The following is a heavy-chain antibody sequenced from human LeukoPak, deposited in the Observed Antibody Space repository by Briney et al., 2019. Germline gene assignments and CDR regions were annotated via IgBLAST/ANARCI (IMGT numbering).Heavy chain of an antibody. D-gene: IGHD5/OR15-5a*01. V-gene: IGHV4-30-4*01. CDR3: ARGRSNAFDV. CDR1: GGSISSSSYY. J-gene: IGHJ3*01. CDR2: IFYSGIT. Sequence: SETLSLTCTVSGGSISSSSYYWGWIRQTPGKGPGLEWIGYIFYSGITNYNASLRSRATISVDTSKNEFSLQLISVTAADTAIYFCARGRSNAFDVWGPGTVVTVSS.